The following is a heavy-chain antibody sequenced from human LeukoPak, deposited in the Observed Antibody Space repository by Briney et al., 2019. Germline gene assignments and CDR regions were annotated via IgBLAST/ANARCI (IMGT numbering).Heavy chain of an antibody. CDR1: GASVSSNSYH. CDR2: HSGNS. Sequence: SETLSLTCTVSGASVSSNSYHWSWIRQAPGKGLEWIGHSGNSDYKPSLKSRITISPDTSTNHFSLNLVSVTAADTAVYYCATYYVGAGGRGHWGPGTLVTVSS. V-gene: IGHV4-61*03. CDR3: ATYYVGAGGRGH. J-gene: IGHJ4*02. D-gene: IGHD3-16*01.